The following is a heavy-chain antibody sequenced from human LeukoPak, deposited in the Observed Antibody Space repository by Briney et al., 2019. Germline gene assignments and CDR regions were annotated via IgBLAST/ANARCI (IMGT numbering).Heavy chain of an antibody. J-gene: IGHJ4*02. V-gene: IGHV3-23*01. D-gene: IGHD6-19*01. Sequence: GGSLRLSCAGSGFAFGTYAMSWVRQAPGMGLEWVSSISANGQATYYADSVKGRFTISRDNSKNTVYLQMNSLRAEDTAVYYCAKRGPAGAGKSPDYFDYWGQGTLVTVSS. CDR3: AKRGPAGAGKSPDYFDY. CDR2: ISANGQAT. CDR1: GFAFGTYA.